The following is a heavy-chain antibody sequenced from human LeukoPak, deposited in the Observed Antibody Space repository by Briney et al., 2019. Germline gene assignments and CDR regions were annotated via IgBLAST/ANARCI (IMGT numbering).Heavy chain of an antibody. CDR2: IYTSGST. V-gene: IGHV4-61*02. CDR1: GGSISSGSYY. CDR3: AREFAKWGNNWFDP. D-gene: IGHD1-26*01. Sequence: SETLSLTCTVSGGSISSGSYYWSWIRQPAGKGLEWIGRIYTSGSTNYNPSLKSRVTISVDTSKNQFSLKLSSVTAADTAVYYCAREFAKWGNNWFDPWGQGTLVTVSS. J-gene: IGHJ5*02.